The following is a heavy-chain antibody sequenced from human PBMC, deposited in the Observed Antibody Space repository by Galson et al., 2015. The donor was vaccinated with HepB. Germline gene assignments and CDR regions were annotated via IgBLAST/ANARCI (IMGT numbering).Heavy chain of an antibody. CDR2: ISSSSSYI. Sequence: SLRLSCAASGFTFSSYSMNWVRQAPGKGLEWVSSISSSSSYIYYADSVKGRFTISRDNAKNSLYLQMNSLRAEDTAVYYCARVRWERNKVQDYWGQGTLVTVSS. J-gene: IGHJ4*02. CDR3: ARVRWERNKVQDY. CDR1: GFTFSSYS. V-gene: IGHV3-21*01. D-gene: IGHD1-26*01.